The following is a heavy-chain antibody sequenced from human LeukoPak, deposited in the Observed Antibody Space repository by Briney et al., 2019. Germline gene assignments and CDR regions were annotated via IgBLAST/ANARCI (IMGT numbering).Heavy chain of an antibody. V-gene: IGHV1-46*01. CDR2: INCDEGTA. Sequence: ASVKVSCKASGYIFTNYFMHWVRQDPVRGLQWMGIINCDEGTATYAQEFRGRVTITRDTSTSTVYMDLRSLRSDDTAVYFCTRADNQDFESWGQGTLVTVSS. CDR1: GYIFTNYF. CDR3: TRADNQDFES. D-gene: IGHD2-15*01. J-gene: IGHJ4*02.